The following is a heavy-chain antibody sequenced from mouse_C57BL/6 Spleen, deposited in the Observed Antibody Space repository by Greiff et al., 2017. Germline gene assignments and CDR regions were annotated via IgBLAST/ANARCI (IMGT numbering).Heavy chain of an antibody. CDR3: ARALTGKMAY. Sequence: DVQLQESGPGMVKPSQSLSLTCTVTGYSITSGYDWHWIRHFPGNKLEWMGYISYSGSTNYNPSLKSRISITHDTSKNHFFLKLNSVTTEDTATYYCARALTGKMAYWGQGTLVTVSA. D-gene: IGHD4-1*01. CDR2: ISYSGST. V-gene: IGHV3-1*01. CDR1: GYSITSGYD. J-gene: IGHJ3*01.